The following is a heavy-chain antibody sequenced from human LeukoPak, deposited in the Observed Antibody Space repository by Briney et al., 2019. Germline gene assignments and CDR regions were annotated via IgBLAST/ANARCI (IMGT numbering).Heavy chain of an antibody. Sequence: GGSLRLSCAASGFTFSSYAMSWVRQAPGKGLEWVSAISGSGGSTYYADSVKGRFTISRDNSRNTLYLQMNSLRAEDTAVYYCAKDRLLDGSSWSYWGQGTLVTVSS. J-gene: IGHJ4*02. V-gene: IGHV3-23*01. D-gene: IGHD6-13*01. CDR1: GFTFSSYA. CDR3: AKDRLLDGSSWSY. CDR2: ISGSGGST.